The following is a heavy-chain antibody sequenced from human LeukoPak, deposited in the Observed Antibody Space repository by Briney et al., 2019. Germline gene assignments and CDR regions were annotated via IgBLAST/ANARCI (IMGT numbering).Heavy chain of an antibody. CDR2: ISYSGST. J-gene: IGHJ4*02. D-gene: IGHD2-2*02. CDR3: ARRAVPAAIQGPDY. V-gene: IGHV4-30-4*08. CDR1: GGSISSGDYY. Sequence: SQTLSLNCTVSGGSISSGDYYWRWIRQPPGKGLEWIGYISYSGSTYYNPSLKSRVTISVDTSKNQFSLKLSSVTAADTAVYYCARRAVPAAIQGPDYWGQGTLVTVSS.